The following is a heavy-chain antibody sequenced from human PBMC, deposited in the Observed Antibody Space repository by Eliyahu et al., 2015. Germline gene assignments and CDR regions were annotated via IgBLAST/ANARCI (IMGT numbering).Heavy chain of an antibody. Sequence: GFSLTDTGMCVGWIRQPPGKALEWLALIYWDNNKRYSPSLKSRLTITKDTSKNQVVLTMTNMDPVDTATYYCARCWGHYVSGTEIIGNWFDSWGQGTLVTVSS. CDR1: GFSLTDTGMC. J-gene: IGHJ5*01. V-gene: IGHV2-5*02. D-gene: IGHD3-10*01. CDR2: IYWDNNK. CDR3: ARCWGHYVSGTEIIGNWFDS.